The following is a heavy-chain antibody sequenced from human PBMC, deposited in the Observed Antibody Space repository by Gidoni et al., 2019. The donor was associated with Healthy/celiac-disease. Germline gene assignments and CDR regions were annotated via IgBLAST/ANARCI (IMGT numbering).Heavy chain of an antibody. V-gene: IGHV1-2*02. J-gene: IGHJ4*02. Sequence: QVQLVQAGAEVKKPGAAVKVPCNAFGYTFPGHYKHWVRLAPGQGLEWMGWINPNVVGANYAQKFQGRDTMTRDSSISTTYMELSRLISDDTAVYYCARSRGSSRESYIDYWGQGTLVTVSS. CDR3: ARSRGSSRESYIDY. D-gene: IGHD3-10*01. CDR2: INPNVVGA. CDR1: GYTFPGHY.